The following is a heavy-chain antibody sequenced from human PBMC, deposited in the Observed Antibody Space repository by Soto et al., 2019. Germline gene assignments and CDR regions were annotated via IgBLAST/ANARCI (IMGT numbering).Heavy chain of an antibody. Sequence: QITLNESGPTVVRPTETLTLTCRCSGFSLTSSGVGVGWIRQSPGQAPEWLALIYWDDDKRYSASLKSRLTITKDTSKDQVVLTVSDLDPTDTATYYCAHRVLRTVFGLVTTTAIYFDFWGQGTPVAVSS. CDR2: IYWDDDK. V-gene: IGHV2-5*02. D-gene: IGHD3-3*01. J-gene: IGHJ4*02. CDR1: GFSLTSSGVG. CDR3: AHRVLRTVFGLVTTTAIYFDF.